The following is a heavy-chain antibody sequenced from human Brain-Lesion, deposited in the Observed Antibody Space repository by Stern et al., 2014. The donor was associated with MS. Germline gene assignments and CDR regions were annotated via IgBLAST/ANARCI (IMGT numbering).Heavy chain of an antibody. CDR3: ARDVGYGDYGTLVLGY. Sequence: VHLVESGGGVVQPGGSLRLSCAASGFTFSSYVMHWVRQAPGQGLEWVALIWNDGTNKFYADSVKGRFTISRGNSQNTLHLQMNSLRVEDTAVYYCARDVGYGDYGTLVLGYWGQGTLVTVSS. V-gene: IGHV3-33*01. CDR1: GFTFSSYV. J-gene: IGHJ4*02. CDR2: IWNDGTNK. D-gene: IGHD4-17*01.